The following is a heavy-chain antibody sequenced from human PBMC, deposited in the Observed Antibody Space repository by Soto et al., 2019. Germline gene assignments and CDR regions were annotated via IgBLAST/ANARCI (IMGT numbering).Heavy chain of an antibody. CDR2: IGTTGDP. Sequence: EVQLVQSGGGLVRPGGSVRLSCLTSGFNFNSNDMHWVRQGVGKGLEWVAAIGTTGDPYYPGSVEGRFTISRENAKNAVYLQINSLTVGDTAVYYCGRGSSGWYAEIESWGQGTLVTVSS. D-gene: IGHD6-19*01. J-gene: IGHJ4*02. V-gene: IGHV3-13*05. CDR3: GRGSSGWYAEIES. CDR1: GFNFNSND.